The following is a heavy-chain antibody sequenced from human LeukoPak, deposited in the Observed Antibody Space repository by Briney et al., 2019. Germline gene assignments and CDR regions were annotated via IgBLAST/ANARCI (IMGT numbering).Heavy chain of an antibody. D-gene: IGHD3-22*01. V-gene: IGHV3-23*01. CDR1: GFTFTSYA. CDR3: ARGSSASTYYNMDV. CDR2: MSGSGAST. Sequence: GGSLRVSCAGTGFTFTSYAKTWVRQAPGMGLEWVSAMSGSGASTYYADSVRGRFTISRDDSKNTLYLQMNSLRADDTAVYYCARGSSASTYYNMDVWGKGTTVTVSS. J-gene: IGHJ6*03.